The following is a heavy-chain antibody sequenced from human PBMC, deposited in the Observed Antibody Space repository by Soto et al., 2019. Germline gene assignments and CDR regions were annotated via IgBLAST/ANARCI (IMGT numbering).Heavy chain of an antibody. V-gene: IGHV1-2*04. CDR2: INPNSGGT. D-gene: IGHD5-18*01. CDR3: ARNVDTAMVDDAFDI. CDR1: GYTFTGYY. Sequence: QVPLVQSGAEVKKPGASVKISCKASGYTFTGYYMHWVRQAPGQGLEWLGWINPNSGGTNYAQKFQGWVTMTRDTSISTAYMELGRLRSDDTAVYYCARNVDTAMVDDAFDIWGQGTMVTVSS. J-gene: IGHJ3*02.